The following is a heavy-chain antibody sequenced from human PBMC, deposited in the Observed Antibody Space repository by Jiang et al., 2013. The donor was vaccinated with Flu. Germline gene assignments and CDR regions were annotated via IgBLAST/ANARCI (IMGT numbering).Heavy chain of an antibody. D-gene: IGHD3-16*01. J-gene: IGHJ4*02. Sequence: ASGXTSVIMLCTGSARRPGKGLEWVAGISNDESDKYYADSVKGRFTISRDNSNNTLYLQMKSLRIEDTALYYCAREDYGNYYFDCWGQGTLVTVSS. V-gene: IGHV3-30*01. CDR3: AREDYGNYYFDC. CDR1: GXTSVIM. CDR2: ISNDESDK.